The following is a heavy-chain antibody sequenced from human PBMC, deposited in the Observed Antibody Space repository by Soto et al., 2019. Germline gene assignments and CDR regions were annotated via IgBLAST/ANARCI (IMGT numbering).Heavy chain of an antibody. Sequence: EVQLLESGGGLVQPGGSLRLSCVVSGFTFGSYAMTWVRQAPGKGLEWVSGLSGTGASTYYADSVKGRFTISRDNSKNTLYLQMNNLRAEDTAVYYCAKEKNYQHPQYEEYQGVGGFEHWGQGTLVTVTS. CDR3: AKEKNYQHPQYEEYQGVGGFEH. CDR1: GFTFGSYA. J-gene: IGHJ4*02. CDR2: LSGTGAST. V-gene: IGHV3-23*01. D-gene: IGHD1-7*01.